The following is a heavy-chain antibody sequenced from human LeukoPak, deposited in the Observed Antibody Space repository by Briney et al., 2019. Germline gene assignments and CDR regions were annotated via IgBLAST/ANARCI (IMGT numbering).Heavy chain of an antibody. CDR2: ISGSGGST. CDR3: ARGPLGCCSCGSCAFDF. J-gene: IGHJ4*02. D-gene: IGHD2-15*01. V-gene: IGHV3-23*01. CDR1: GFTFSSYA. Sequence: PGGSLRLSCAASGFTFSSYAMSWVRQAPGKGLEWVSAISGSGGSTYYADSVKGRFTTSGDNSKNTLYLQLNSLRPEDTAVYFCARGPLGCCSCGSCAFDFWGQGTLVTVSS.